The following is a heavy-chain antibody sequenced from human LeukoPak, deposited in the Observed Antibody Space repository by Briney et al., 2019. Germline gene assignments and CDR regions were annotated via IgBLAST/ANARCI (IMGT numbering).Heavy chain of an antibody. CDR2: IYYSGST. Sequence: PSETLPLSCTVSGGSISSSSYSWGWIRQPPGKGLEWIRSIYYSGSTYYNPSLKSRVTISVDTSKNQFSLKLSSVTAADTAVYYCARQARGSYYGLLDYWGQGTLVTVSS. CDR3: ARQARGSYYGLLDY. CDR1: GGSISSSSYS. D-gene: IGHD1-26*01. V-gene: IGHV4-39*01. J-gene: IGHJ4*02.